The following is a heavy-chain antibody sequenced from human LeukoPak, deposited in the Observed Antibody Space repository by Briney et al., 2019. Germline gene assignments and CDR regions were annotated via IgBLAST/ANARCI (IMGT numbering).Heavy chain of an antibody. CDR1: GFKFSNYA. CDR2: ISGSGGSI. Sequence: GGSLRLSCAASGFKFSNYAMGWVRQAPGKGLEWVSGISGSGGSIYYADSVKGRFTISRDNSKNTLYLQMNSLRAEDTALYYCAKLASVTMIVPDAFDIWGLGTMVTVSS. D-gene: IGHD3-22*01. V-gene: IGHV3-23*01. J-gene: IGHJ3*02. CDR3: AKLASVTMIVPDAFDI.